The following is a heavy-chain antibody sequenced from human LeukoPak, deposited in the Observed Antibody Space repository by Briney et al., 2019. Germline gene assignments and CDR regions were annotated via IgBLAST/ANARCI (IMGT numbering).Heavy chain of an antibody. CDR1: GYTFTSYG. CDR3: ARGGYSGYVPDY. J-gene: IGHJ4*02. Sequence: GASVKVSCKASGYTFTSYGISWVRQAPGQGLEWMGWMNPNSGNTGYAQKFQGRVTMTRNTSISTAYMELSSLRSEDTAVYYCARGGYSGYVPDYWGQGTLVTVSS. V-gene: IGHV1-8*02. D-gene: IGHD5-12*01. CDR2: MNPNSGNT.